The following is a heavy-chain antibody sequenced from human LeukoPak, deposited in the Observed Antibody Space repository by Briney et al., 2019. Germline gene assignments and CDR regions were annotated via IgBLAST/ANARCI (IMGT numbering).Heavy chain of an antibody. V-gene: IGHV3-48*01. CDR3: ARDRPGRYCSTISCYSASPFDP. CDR1: GFNFNNYN. Sequence: SGGSLRLSCAASGFNFNNYNMNWVRQAPGKGLEWVSYITLSSSTIYYADSVKGRFTISRDNAKNSLYLQMNSLRAEDTAVFYCARDRPGRYCSTISCYSASPFDPWGQGTLVTVSS. J-gene: IGHJ5*02. CDR2: ITLSSSTI. D-gene: IGHD2-2*02.